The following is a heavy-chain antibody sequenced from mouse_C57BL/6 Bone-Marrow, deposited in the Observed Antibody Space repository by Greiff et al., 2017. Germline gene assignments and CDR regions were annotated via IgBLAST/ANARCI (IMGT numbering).Heavy chain of an antibody. V-gene: IGHV1-64*01. CDR1: GYTFTSYW. J-gene: IGHJ1*03. CDR2: IHPNSGST. Sequence: QVQLKQPGAELVKPGASVKLSCKASGYTFTSYWMHWVKQRPGQGLEWIGMIHPNSGSTNYNEKFKSTATLSVDKSSSTAYMQLSSLTSEDSAVXYWASCSGRYWFFDVWGTGTTVTVSS. CDR3: ASCSGRYWFFDV.